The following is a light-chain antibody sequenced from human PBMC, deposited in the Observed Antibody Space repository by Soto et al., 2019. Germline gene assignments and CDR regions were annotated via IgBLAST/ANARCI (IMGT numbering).Light chain of an antibody. V-gene: IGLV2-14*03. CDR3: SSYTSSSTLI. CDR2: DVT. J-gene: IGLJ2*01. CDR1: SSDVGGYNY. Sequence: QSALTQPASVSGSPGQSITISCTGTSSDVGGYNYVAWHQQHPGKAPKLMIYDVTNRHSGVSNRFSGSKSGNTAYLTISGHQAEDEADYYGSSYTSSSTLIFGGGTKVTVL.